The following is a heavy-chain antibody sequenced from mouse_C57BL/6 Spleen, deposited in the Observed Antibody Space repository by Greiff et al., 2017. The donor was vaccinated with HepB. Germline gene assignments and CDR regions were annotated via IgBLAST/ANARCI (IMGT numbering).Heavy chain of an antibody. V-gene: IGHV2-9*02. CDR1: GFSLTSYG. J-gene: IGHJ2*01. Sequence: VKLVESGPGLVAPSQSLSITCTVSGFSLTSYGVHWVRQPPGKGLEWLGVIWAGGSTNYNSALMSRLSISKDNSKSQALLKRNSLQTDDTAMYYCARLEDIWGQGTTLTVSS. CDR3: ARLEDI. D-gene: IGHD1-3*01. CDR2: IWAGGST.